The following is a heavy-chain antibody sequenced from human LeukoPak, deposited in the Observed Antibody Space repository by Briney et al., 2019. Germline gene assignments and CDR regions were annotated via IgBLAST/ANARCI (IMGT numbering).Heavy chain of an antibody. CDR1: GFTFSSYP. D-gene: IGHD3-9*01. V-gene: IGHV3-30-3*01. CDR2: ISYDGSNK. CDR3: ARGYYDILTGYLLPYYFDY. Sequence: GRSLRLSCAASGFTFSSYPMHWVRQAPGKGLEWVAVISYDGSNKYYADSVKGRFTISRDNSKNTLYLQMNSLRAEDTAVYYCARGYYDILTGYLLPYYFDYWGQGTLVTASS. J-gene: IGHJ4*02.